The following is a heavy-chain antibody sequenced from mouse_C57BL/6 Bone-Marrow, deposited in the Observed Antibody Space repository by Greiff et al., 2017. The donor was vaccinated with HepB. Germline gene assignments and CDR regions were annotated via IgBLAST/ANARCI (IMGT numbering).Heavy chain of an antibody. Sequence: EVQLMESGAELVRPGSSVKMSCKTSGYTFTSYGINWVKQRPGQGLEWIGYIYIGNGYTEYKEKFKGKATLTSDTSSSTAYMQLSSLTSEDSAIYFCARSEGLRTLFAYWGQGTLVTVSA. J-gene: IGHJ3*01. CDR2: IYIGNGYT. D-gene: IGHD2-4*01. CDR3: ARSEGLRTLFAY. V-gene: IGHV1-58*01. CDR1: GYTFTSYG.